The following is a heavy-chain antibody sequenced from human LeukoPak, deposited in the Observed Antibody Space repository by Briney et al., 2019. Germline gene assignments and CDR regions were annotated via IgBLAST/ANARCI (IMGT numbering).Heavy chain of an antibody. CDR2: ISAYDGNT. V-gene: IGHV1-18*01. D-gene: IGHD6-13*01. CDR1: GYTFTIYG. Sequence: ASVKVSCKASGYTFTIYGIGWVRQAPGQGLEWMGWISAYDGNTNYTQKFQGRVTMTTDTSTSTAHVEVKSLTSDDTAVYYCARGGVSNSWYRSPDYWGQGTLVTVSS. CDR3: ARGGVSNSWYRSPDY. J-gene: IGHJ4*02.